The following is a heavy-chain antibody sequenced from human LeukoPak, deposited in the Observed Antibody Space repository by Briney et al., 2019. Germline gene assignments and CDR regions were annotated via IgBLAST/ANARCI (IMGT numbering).Heavy chain of an antibody. D-gene: IGHD4-23*01. V-gene: IGHV4-59*01. CDR1: GGSFSGYY. J-gene: IGHJ4*02. CDR3: ARWRLGVVTHHFDY. Sequence: SETLSLTCAVYGGSFSGYYWSWIRQPPGKGLEWIGYIYYSGSTNYNPSLKSRVTISVDTSKNQFSLKLSSVTAADTAVYYCARWRLGVVTHHFDYWGQGTLVTVSS. CDR2: IYYSGST.